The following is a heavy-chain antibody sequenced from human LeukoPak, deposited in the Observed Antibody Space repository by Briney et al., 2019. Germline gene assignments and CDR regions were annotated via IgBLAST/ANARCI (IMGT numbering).Heavy chain of an antibody. Sequence: PSETLSLTCTVSGGSISSYYWSWIRQPPGKGLEWIGYIYYSGSTNYNPSLKSRVTISVDTSKNQFSLKLSSVTAADTAVYYCARTTVPSPDAFDIWGQGTMVTVSS. D-gene: IGHD4-17*01. J-gene: IGHJ3*02. CDR3: ARTTVPSPDAFDI. CDR1: GGSISSYY. V-gene: IGHV4-59*08. CDR2: IYYSGST.